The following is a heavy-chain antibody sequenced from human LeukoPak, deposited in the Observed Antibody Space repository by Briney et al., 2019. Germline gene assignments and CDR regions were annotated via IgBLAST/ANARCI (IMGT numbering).Heavy chain of an antibody. D-gene: IGHD3-22*01. CDR3: ARAYYYDSSGWSFDY. J-gene: IGHJ4*02. CDR1: GGTFSSYA. V-gene: IGHV1-69*05. CDR2: IIPIFGTA. Sequence: SVKVSCKASGGTFSSYAISWVRQAPGQGLEWMGRIIPIFGTANYAQKFHGRVTITTDESTSTAYMELSSLRSEDTAVYYCARAYYYDSSGWSFDYWGQGTLVTVSS.